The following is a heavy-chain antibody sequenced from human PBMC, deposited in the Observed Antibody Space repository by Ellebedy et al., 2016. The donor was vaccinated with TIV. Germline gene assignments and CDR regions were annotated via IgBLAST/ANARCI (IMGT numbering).Heavy chain of an antibody. CDR1: GFTFSSYA. CDR2: LNSDGSST. V-gene: IGHV3-74*01. J-gene: IGHJ6*02. Sequence: GGSLRLSCAASGFTFSSYAMHWVRQAPGKGLAWVSRLNSDGSSTSYADSVKGRFTISRANSKNTLYLQMNSLIAEDTAVYYCAKDRRPDGYGMDVWGQGTTVTVSS. CDR3: AKDRRPDGYGMDV. D-gene: IGHD1-14*01.